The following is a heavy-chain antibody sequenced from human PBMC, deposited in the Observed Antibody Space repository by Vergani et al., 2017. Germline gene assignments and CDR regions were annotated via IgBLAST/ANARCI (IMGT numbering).Heavy chain of an antibody. CDR3: ARHTTYTDS. V-gene: IGHV5-51*01. D-gene: IGHD1-1*01. CDR1: EYSFGKYW. Sequence: EVELVQSGPEMRKPGESLKIPCKGSEYSFGKYWIGWVRQMPGKGLEWMGIIYPADSDTRYSPSFQGQVTISADKSITTAFLQWDSLKASDTALYYCARHTTYTDSWGQGTLVTVSS. CDR2: IYPADSDT. J-gene: IGHJ4*02.